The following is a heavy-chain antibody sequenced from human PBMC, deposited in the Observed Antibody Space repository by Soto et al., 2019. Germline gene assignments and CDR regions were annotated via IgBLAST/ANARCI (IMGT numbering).Heavy chain of an antibody. V-gene: IGHV3-23*01. Sequence: EVQLLESGGGLVQPGGSLRLSCAASEFTFSNYAMSWVRQAPGKGLEWVSAISYGGGTTYYADSVKGRFTISRDNSKNTRYLQINSLRAEDTAVYYCAKSPGYYYDSTGYQVDYWGQGTLVTVSS. CDR3: AKSPGYYYDSTGYQVDY. CDR1: EFTFSNYA. D-gene: IGHD3-22*01. J-gene: IGHJ4*02. CDR2: ISYGGGTT.